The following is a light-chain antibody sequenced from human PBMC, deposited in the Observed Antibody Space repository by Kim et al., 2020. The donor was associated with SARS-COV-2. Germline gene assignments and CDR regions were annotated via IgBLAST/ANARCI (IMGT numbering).Light chain of an antibody. CDR3: QQRTRSPPFT. CDR1: QSVSSY. CDR2: DAS. V-gene: IGKV3-11*01. J-gene: IGKJ5*01. Sequence: EVVLTQSPATLSLSPGERATLSCRASQSVSSYLAWYQQTPGQAPRLLIYDASNRATGIPARFSGSGSGTDFTLTISSLEPEDFAVYYWQQRTRSPPFTFGQGTRLEIK.